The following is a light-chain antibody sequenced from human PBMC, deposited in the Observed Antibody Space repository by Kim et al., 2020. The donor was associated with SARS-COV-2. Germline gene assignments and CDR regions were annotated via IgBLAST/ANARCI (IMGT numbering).Light chain of an antibody. J-gene: IGKJ4*01. CDR3: QQRSDWRT. CDR1: RGVSSN. CDR2: DAS. V-gene: IGKV3-11*01. Sequence: SLSPGGRATLSCRASRGVSSNVAWYQQKPGQAPRLLIYDASSRAADSPARFSGSGSGTDFTLTISSLEPEDFAVYYCQQRSDWRTFGGGTKVDIK.